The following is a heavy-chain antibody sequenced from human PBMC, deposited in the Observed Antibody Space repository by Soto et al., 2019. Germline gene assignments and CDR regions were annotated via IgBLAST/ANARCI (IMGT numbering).Heavy chain of an antibody. D-gene: IGHD1-26*01. CDR2: IDPSDSYT. Sequence: GESLKISCQASDEIFNTYWITWVRQMPGRGLEWVGRIDPSDSYTTYNPSLKGHVILSVDKSMNTAYVQWTSLRASDTAMYFCGRDFGSGHADVWGQATLVTVSS. V-gene: IGHV5-10-1*01. CDR3: GRDFGSGHADV. J-gene: IGHJ1*01. CDR1: DEIFNTYW.